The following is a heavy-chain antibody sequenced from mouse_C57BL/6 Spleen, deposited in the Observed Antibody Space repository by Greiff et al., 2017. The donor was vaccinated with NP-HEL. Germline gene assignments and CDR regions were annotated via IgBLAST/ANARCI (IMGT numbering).Heavy chain of an antibody. CDR3: ARGVYGNYWYFDV. CDR1: GYTFTSYW. V-gene: IGHV1-61*01. J-gene: IGHJ1*03. CDR2: IYPSDSET. Sequence: QVQLQQPGAELVRPGSSVKLSCKASGYTFTSYWMDWVKQRPGQGLEWIGNIYPSDSETHYNQKFKDKATLTVNKSAITAYMQLSGLTSEDSAVYYCARGVYGNYWYFDVGGTGTTVTVSS. D-gene: IGHD2-1*01.